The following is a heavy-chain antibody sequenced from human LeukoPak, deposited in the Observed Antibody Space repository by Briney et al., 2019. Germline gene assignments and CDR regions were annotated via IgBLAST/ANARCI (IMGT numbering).Heavy chain of an antibody. D-gene: IGHD1-1*01. J-gene: IGHJ6*03. V-gene: IGHV4-39*01. CDR3: ARPVSWNDYYYYYMDV. CDR1: GDSISSGDYY. CDR2: IYYSGST. Sequence: PSETLSLTCTVSGDSISSGDYYWSWIRQPPGKGLEWIGSIYYSGSTYYNPSLKSRVTISVDTSKNQFSLKLSSVTAADTAVYYCARPVSWNDYYYYYMDVWGKGTTVTISS.